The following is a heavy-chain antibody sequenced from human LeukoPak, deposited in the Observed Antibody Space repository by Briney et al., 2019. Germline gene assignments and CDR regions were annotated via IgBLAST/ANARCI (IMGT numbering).Heavy chain of an antibody. J-gene: IGHJ6*04. Sequence: PGGSLRLSCAASGFTLSSYSMKWVRQAPGKGLEWVSSISSSSIYIYYADSVKGRFTISRDNAKNSLYLQMNSLRAEDTAVFYCAREWGGDYSMDVWGKGTTVTISS. CDR3: AREWGGDYSMDV. CDR1: GFTLSSYS. V-gene: IGHV3-21*01. CDR2: ISSSSIYI. D-gene: IGHD3-10*01.